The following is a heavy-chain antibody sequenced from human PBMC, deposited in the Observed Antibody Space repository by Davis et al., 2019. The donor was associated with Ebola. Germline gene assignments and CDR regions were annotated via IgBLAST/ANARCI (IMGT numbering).Heavy chain of an antibody. Sequence: ASVKVSCKASGYTFTGYNIHWVRQAPGHGLEWMGRIISNSGGTNYAQNFQGRVTMTRDTSISTAYMELSSLRYDDTADYYCARGHNYAHEYWGQGTLVTVSS. CDR3: ARGHNYAHEY. V-gene: IGHV1-2*06. D-gene: IGHD4-11*01. CDR2: IISNSGGT. J-gene: IGHJ4*02. CDR1: GYTFTGYN.